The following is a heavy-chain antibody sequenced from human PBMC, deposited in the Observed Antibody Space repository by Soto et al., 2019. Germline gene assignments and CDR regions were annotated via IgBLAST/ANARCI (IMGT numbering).Heavy chain of an antibody. CDR3: ARDGDLRSDFWSGPLGGGWFDP. CDR1: GGTFSNSA. D-gene: IGHD3-3*01. Sequence: QVQLVQSGAEVRKHGSSVKVSCKASGGTFSNSAITWVRQAPGQGLEWVGGIIPIFGSTNYAQKFQGRVTITADESTSTAYMELSSLTSEDTAVYYCARDGDLRSDFWSGPLGGGWFDPWGQGTLVTVSS. J-gene: IGHJ5*02. V-gene: IGHV1-69*12. CDR2: IIPIFGST.